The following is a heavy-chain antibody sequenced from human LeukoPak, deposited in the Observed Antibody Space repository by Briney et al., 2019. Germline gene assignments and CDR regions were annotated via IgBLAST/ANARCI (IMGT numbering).Heavy chain of an antibody. D-gene: IGHD3-10*01. V-gene: IGHV4-4*02. CDR1: GGSISSSNW. CDR3: ARDRYGSGTAFDY. CDR2: IYHSGGT. J-gene: IGHJ4*02. Sequence: PSGTLSLTCAVSGGSISSSNWWSWVRQPPGKGLEWIGEIYHSGGTNYNPSLKSRVTISVDKSKNQFSLKLSSVTAADTAVYYCARDRYGSGTAFDYWGQGTLVTVSS.